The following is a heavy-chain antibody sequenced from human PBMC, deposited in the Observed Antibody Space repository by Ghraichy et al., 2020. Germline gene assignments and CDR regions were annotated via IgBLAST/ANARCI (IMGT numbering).Heavy chain of an antibody. CDR2: IYYSGST. Sequence: SETLSLTCTVSGGSISSSSYYWGWIRQPPGKGLEWIGSIYYSGSTYYNPSLKSRVTISVDTSKNQFSLKLSSVTAADTAVYYCARMIQPELVWGQGTLVTVSS. V-gene: IGHV4-39*01. J-gene: IGHJ4*02. CDR1: GGSISSSSYY. CDR3: ARMIQPELV. D-gene: IGHD5-18*01.